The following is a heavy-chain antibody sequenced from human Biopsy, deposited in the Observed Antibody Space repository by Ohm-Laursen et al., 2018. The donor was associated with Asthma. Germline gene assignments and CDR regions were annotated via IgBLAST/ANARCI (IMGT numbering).Heavy chain of an antibody. CDR1: GGTFRTYA. D-gene: IGHD3-16*01. CDR3: ARVDAIMISGDFYFYSGFDL. J-gene: IGHJ6*02. V-gene: IGHV1-69*13. CDR2: IIPMYGVP. Sequence: SVKVSCNASGGTFRTYAFNWVRQAPGQGLEWMGGIIPMYGVPRVAQKFQGRVTITADESTSTAYMEMSSLRSEDTAVYYCARVDAIMISGDFYFYSGFDLWGQGTTVRVSS.